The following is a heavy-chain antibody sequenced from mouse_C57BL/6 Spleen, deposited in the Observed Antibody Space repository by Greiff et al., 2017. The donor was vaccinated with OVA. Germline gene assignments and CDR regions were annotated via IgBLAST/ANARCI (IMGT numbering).Heavy chain of an antibody. V-gene: IGHV2-2*01. CDR1: GFSLTGYG. Sequence: VQRVESGPGLVQPSQSLSITCAVSGFSLTGYGVHWVRQSPGKGLEWLGVIWSGGSTDYTAAFISRLSITKDNSKSLVFFKMNTLQADDTAIYYCARNDYYGVRFAYWGQGTLLTVSA. J-gene: IGHJ3*01. CDR2: IWSGGST. D-gene: IGHD1-1*01. CDR3: ARNDYYGVRFAY.